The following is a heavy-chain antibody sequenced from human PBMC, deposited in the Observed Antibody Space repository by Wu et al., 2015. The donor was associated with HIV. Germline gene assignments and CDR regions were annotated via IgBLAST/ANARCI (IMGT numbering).Heavy chain of an antibody. D-gene: IGHD2-15*01. CDR2: INPSSGGT. Sequence: QVQLVQSGAEVKKPGASVKVSCKASGYTFTGYYIHWVRQAPGQGLEWMGWINPSSGGTNYAQKFQGRVTMTRDTSISTAYMELSRLRSDDTAVYYCARDACLTGYCSGGSCHCSFDYWGQGTLVTVSS. CDR3: ARDACLTGYCSGGSCHCSFDY. J-gene: IGHJ4*02. CDR1: GYTFTGYY. V-gene: IGHV1-2*02.